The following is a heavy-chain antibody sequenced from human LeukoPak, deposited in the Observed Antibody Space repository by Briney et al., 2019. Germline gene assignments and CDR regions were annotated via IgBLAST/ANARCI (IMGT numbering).Heavy chain of an antibody. CDR1: GGSISSSSYY. Sequence: SETLSLTCTVSGGSISSSSYYWGWIRQPPGKGLEWIGSIYYSGSTYYNPSLKSRVTISVDTSKNQFSLKLSSVTAADAAVYYCARDRRYCSSTSCYFIDYWGQGTLVTVSS. CDR2: IYYSGST. CDR3: ARDRRYCSSTSCYFIDY. J-gene: IGHJ4*02. V-gene: IGHV4-39*07. D-gene: IGHD2-2*01.